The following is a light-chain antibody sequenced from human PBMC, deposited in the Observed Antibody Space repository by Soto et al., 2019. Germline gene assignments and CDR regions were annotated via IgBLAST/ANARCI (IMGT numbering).Light chain of an antibody. CDR3: QQYSTSYT. V-gene: IGKV3-20*01. CDR1: QSVAGNY. J-gene: IGKJ3*01. Sequence: IVLTQSPGTLSLSPGDRATLSCGASQSVAGNYLAWYQQKPGQAPRLLIYGATTRASGIPDRFSGSGSGTDFTLTIRRLEPEVCAGYYCQQYSTSYTFGPGTTVDI. CDR2: GAT.